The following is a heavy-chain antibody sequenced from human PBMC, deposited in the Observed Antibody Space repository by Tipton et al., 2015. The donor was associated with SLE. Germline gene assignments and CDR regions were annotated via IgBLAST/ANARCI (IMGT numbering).Heavy chain of an antibody. J-gene: IGHJ4*02. V-gene: IGHV4-59*12. CDR2: IYYSGST. CDR3: ARRHYSSPFDY. CDR1: GGSISSYY. Sequence: TLSLTCTVSGGSISSYYWSWIRQPPGKGLEWIGYIYYSGSTNYNPSLKSRVSSSIDRSKNQFSLKFNSVTAADTAVYFCARRHYSSPFDYWGQGTLVTVSS. D-gene: IGHD6-13*01.